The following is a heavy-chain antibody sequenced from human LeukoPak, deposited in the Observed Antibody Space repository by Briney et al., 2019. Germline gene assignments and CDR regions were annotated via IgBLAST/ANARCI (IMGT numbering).Heavy chain of an antibody. D-gene: IGHD2-15*01. J-gene: IGHJ5*02. CDR2: IYYSGST. CDR3: ARGLSRGSSRNNWFDP. Sequence: SQTLSLTCTVSGGSISSGGYYWSWIRQHPGKGLEWIGYIYYSGSTYYNPSLKSRVTISVDTSKNQFSLKLSSVTAADTAVYYCARGLSRGSSRNNWFDPWGQGTLVTVFS. CDR1: GGSISSGGYY. V-gene: IGHV4-31*03.